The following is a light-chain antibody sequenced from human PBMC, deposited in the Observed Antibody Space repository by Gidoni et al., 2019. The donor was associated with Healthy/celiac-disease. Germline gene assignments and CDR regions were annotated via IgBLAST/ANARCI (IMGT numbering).Light chain of an antibody. J-gene: IGKJ1*01. CDR2: GAS. Sequence: ELVLTQSPGTLSLSPGERATLPCRASQSVSSSYLAWYQQKPGQAPRLLIYGASSRATGIPDRFSGSGSGTDFTITISRLEHEDFAVYYCQQYGSSRTFGQGTKVEIK. V-gene: IGKV3-20*01. CDR3: QQYGSSRT. CDR1: QSVSSSY.